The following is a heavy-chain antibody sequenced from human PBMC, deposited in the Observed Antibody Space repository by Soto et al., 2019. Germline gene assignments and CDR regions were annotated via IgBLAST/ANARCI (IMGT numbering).Heavy chain of an antibody. CDR1: GYTFTNYG. J-gene: IGHJ4*02. D-gene: IGHD6-19*01. Sequence: QVQLVQSGAEVKKPGASVKVSCKASGYTFTNYGITWVRQAPGQGLEWMGWISTYDGNTNYAQKFQDRVTMTADTAASTVYMELRSLRSDDSAVFYCARDRSGWYDFWGQGTLVTVSA. V-gene: IGHV1-18*04. CDR3: ARDRSGWYDF. CDR2: ISTYDGNT.